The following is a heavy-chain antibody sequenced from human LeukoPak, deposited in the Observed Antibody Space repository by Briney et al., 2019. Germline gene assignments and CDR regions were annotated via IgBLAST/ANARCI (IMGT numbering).Heavy chain of an antibody. CDR3: ATGATTVTNYFDY. Sequence: ASVKVSCKVSGYTLTEFSMHWVRQAPGQGLEWMGGFDPEDGDTIYAQKFQGRVTMTEDTSTDTAYMKLSSLRSEDTAVYYCATGATTVTNYFDYWGQGTLVTVSS. V-gene: IGHV1-24*01. CDR1: GYTLTEFS. J-gene: IGHJ4*02. CDR2: FDPEDGDT. D-gene: IGHD4-17*01.